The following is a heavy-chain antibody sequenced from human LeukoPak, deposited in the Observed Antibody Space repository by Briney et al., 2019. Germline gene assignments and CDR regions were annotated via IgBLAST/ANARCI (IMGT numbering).Heavy chain of an antibody. D-gene: IGHD1-26*01. Sequence: GGSLRLSCAASGFTFSIYAMSWVRQAPGKGLEWVSAIGDTTYYAVSVEGRFTISRDNSKNTLYLQMNSLRAEDAAIYYCAKAFAFVGANFFDYWGQGTLVTVSS. J-gene: IGHJ4*02. CDR1: GFTFSIYA. CDR2: IGDTT. V-gene: IGHV3-23*01. CDR3: AKAFAFVGANFFDY.